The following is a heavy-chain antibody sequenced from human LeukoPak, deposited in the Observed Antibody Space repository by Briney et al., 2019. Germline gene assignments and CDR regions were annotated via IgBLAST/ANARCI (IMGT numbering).Heavy chain of an antibody. J-gene: IGHJ3*02. CDR2: ISSSSSYI. D-gene: IGHD4-17*01. CDR1: GFTFSSYS. Sequence: GGSLRLSCAASGFTFSSYSMNWVRQAPGKGLEWVSSISSSSSYIYYADSVKGRFTISRDNAKNSLYLQMNSLRAEDTAVYYCARGGPLDYGDYWAFDIWGQGTMVTVSS. CDR3: ARGGPLDYGDYWAFDI. V-gene: IGHV3-21*04.